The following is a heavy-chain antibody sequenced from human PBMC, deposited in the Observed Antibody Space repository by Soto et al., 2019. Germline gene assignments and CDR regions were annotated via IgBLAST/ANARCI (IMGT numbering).Heavy chain of an antibody. J-gene: IGHJ4*02. CDR3: ARHPIIQQWLGRSFDY. CDR1: GGSFSGYY. V-gene: IGHV4-34*01. Sequence: QVQLQQWGAGLLKPSETLSLTCAVYGGSFSGYYWSWIRQPPGKGLEWIGEINHSGSTNYNPSLKSRVTIPVDTSKNQFSLKPGSVTAADTAVYYCARHPIIQQWLGRSFDYWGQGTLVTVSS. D-gene: IGHD6-19*01. CDR2: INHSGST.